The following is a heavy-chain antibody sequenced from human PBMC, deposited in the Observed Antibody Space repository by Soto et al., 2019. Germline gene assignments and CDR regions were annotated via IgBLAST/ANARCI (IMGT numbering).Heavy chain of an antibody. J-gene: IGHJ3*02. CDR3: AKASHCNKGRCSFGLIGARAFDI. Sequence: ARLVESGGGVVQPGRSLRLSCEASGLTFSAYGMHWVRQAPGKGLEWVATISYDGSKKYFGDSVKGRFTISRDNSKSTLYLEMNRLRTEDTAVYYCAKASHCNKGRCSFGLIGARAFDIWGQGTMVTVSS. CDR2: ISYDGSKK. CDR1: GLTFSAYG. V-gene: IGHV3-30*18. D-gene: IGHD2-8*01.